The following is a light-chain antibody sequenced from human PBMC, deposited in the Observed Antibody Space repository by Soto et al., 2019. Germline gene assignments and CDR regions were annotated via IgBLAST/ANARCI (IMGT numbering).Light chain of an antibody. CDR2: WAS. Sequence: DIVMTQSPDSLAVSLGERATINCKSSQSGLYSSNNKNYLAWYQQKPGQPPKALIYWASTRESGVPDRFSGSGSGTDFTLTISSLQAEDVSVYYCQQYYTTPWTFGQGTKVEIK. CDR1: QSGLYSSNNKNY. V-gene: IGKV4-1*01. J-gene: IGKJ1*01. CDR3: QQYYTTPWT.